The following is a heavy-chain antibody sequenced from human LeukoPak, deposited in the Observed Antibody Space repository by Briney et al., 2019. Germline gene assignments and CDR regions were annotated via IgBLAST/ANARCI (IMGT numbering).Heavy chain of an antibody. V-gene: IGHV1-69*05. CDR1: GGTFSSYA. CDR3: ARSATGSYYYYMDV. CDR2: IIPIFGTA. D-gene: IGHD4-17*01. J-gene: IGHJ6*03. Sequence: GASVTLSCKASGGTFSSYAISWVRQAPGQGLEWMGGIIPIFGTANYAQKFQGRVTITTGDYARTAYLDRSSRRSQDTAVSYCARSATGSYYYYMDVWGKGTTVTVSS.